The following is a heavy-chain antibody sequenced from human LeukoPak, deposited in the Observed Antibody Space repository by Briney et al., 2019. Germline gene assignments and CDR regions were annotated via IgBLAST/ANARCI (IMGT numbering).Heavy chain of an antibody. J-gene: IGHJ4*02. CDR1: GGSISSSSYY. Sequence: SETLSLTCTVSGGSISSSSYYWGWIRQPPGKGLEWIGSIYYGGSTYYNPSLKSRVTISVDTSKNQFSLKLSSVTAADTAVYYCARHKGYFDYWGQGTLVTVSS. CDR3: ARHKGYFDY. V-gene: IGHV4-39*01. CDR2: IYYGGST.